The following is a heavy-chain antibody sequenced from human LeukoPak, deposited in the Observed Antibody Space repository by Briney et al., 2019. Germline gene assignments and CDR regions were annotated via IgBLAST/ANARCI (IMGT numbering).Heavy chain of an antibody. CDR2: ISGSGGST. Sequence: GGSLRLSCAASGFTFSSYAMSWVRQAPGKGLEWVSAISGSGGSTYYADSVKGRFTISRDNSKTTLYLQMNSLRAEGTAVYYCAKAIYDSSGYSYYYYMDVWGKGTTVTVSS. J-gene: IGHJ6*03. CDR3: AKAIYDSSGYSYYYYMDV. D-gene: IGHD3-22*01. CDR1: GFTFSSYA. V-gene: IGHV3-23*01.